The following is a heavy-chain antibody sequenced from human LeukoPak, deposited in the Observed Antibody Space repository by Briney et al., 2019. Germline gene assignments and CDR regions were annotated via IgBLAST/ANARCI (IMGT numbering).Heavy chain of an antibody. V-gene: IGHV4-34*01. CDR2: INHSGST. Sequence: SETLSLTCAVYVGSFSGYYWSWIRQPPGKGLEWIGEINHSGSTNYNPSLKSRVTISVDTSKNQFSLKLSSVTAADTAVYYCARGPAYGSGTYGKRHWYFDLWGRGTLVTVSS. D-gene: IGHD3-10*01. J-gene: IGHJ2*01. CDR1: VGSFSGYY. CDR3: ARGPAYGSGTYGKRHWYFDL.